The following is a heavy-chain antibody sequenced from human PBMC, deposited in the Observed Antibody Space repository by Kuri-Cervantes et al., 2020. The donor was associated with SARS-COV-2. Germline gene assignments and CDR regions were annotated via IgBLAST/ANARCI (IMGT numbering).Heavy chain of an antibody. CDR1: GYTFTSYD. J-gene: IGHJ3*02. CDR3: ARGTTVVKVDI. Sequence: ASVKDSCKASGYTFTSYDYNWVLQATGQGLEWMGWMNPNSGNTGYAQKFQGRVTMTRNTSISTAYMRLSSLRSEDTAVYYCARGTTVVKVDIWGQGTTVTVSS. D-gene: IGHD4-23*01. V-gene: IGHV1-8*01. CDR2: MNPNSGNT.